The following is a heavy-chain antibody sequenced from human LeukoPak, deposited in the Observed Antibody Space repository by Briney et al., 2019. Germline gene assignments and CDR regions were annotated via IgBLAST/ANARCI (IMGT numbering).Heavy chain of an antibody. Sequence: ASVKVSCKASGYTFTSYYMHWVRQAPGHGLEWMGIINPSGGSTSYAQKFQGRVTLTRDMSTSTVYMELSSLRSEDTAVYYCAIVGAAYREGFGDWFDPWGQGTLVTVSS. V-gene: IGHV1-46*01. CDR1: GYTFTSYY. D-gene: IGHD3-16*01. CDR2: INPSGGST. CDR3: AIVGAAYREGFGDWFDP. J-gene: IGHJ5*02.